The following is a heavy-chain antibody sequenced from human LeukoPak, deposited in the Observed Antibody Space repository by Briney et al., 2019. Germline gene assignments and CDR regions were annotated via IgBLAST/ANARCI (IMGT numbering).Heavy chain of an antibody. CDR3: ARAPELYYSDY. CDR1: RFSFSAYP. D-gene: IGHD1-14*01. Sequence: GGSLRLSCAASRFSFSAYPMGWVRRAPGRGLEWVSGISAGGDLTFHADPVKGRFTISRDNSKNTLYLQMNSLRADDTAEYYCARAPELYYSDYWGQGTLVTVSS. CDR2: ISAGGDLT. J-gene: IGHJ4*02. V-gene: IGHV3-23*01.